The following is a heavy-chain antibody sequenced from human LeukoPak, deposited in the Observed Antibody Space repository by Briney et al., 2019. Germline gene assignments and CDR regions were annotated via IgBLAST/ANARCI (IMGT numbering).Heavy chain of an antibody. J-gene: IGHJ4*02. CDR2: ISSSSSDK. CDR1: GFTFSSYS. V-gene: IGHV3-21*01. Sequence: GGSLRLSCAASGFTFSSYSMNWVRQAPGKGLEWVSFISSSSSDKHYADSVKGRFTVSRDNAKNSLYLQMDSLRAEDTAVYYCARGSGWLTDYWDQGTLVTVSS. D-gene: IGHD6-19*01. CDR3: ARGSGWLTDY.